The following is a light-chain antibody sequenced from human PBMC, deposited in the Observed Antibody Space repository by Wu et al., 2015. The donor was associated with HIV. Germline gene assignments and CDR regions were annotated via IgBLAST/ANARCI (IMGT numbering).Light chain of an antibody. CDR1: QSVSSSY. J-gene: IGKJ4*01. CDR3: QQYSSSPST. V-gene: IGKV3-20*01. CDR2: GAS. Sequence: IVLTQSPGTLSLSPGERATLSCRASQSVSSSYLAWYQQKPGQAPRLLMYGASSRATGIPDRFSGSESGTDFTLTISRLEAEDFAVYYCQQYSSSPSTFGGRDQGGDQT.